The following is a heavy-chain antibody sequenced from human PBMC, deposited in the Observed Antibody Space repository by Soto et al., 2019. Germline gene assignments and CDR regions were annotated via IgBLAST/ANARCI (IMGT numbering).Heavy chain of an antibody. Sequence: ASVKVSCKASGYTFTSYDSNWVRQATGQGLEWMGWMNPNSGNTGYAQKFQGRVTMTRNTSISTAYMELSSLRSEDTAVYYCASGGNYYDILTESYYYYYMDVWGKGTTVTVSS. D-gene: IGHD3-9*01. CDR3: ASGGNYYDILTESYYYYYMDV. J-gene: IGHJ6*03. CDR2: MNPNSGNT. CDR1: GYTFTSYD. V-gene: IGHV1-8*01.